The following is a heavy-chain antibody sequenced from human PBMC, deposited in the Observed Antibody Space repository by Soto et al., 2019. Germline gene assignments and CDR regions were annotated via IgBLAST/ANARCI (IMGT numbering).Heavy chain of an antibody. D-gene: IGHD3-22*01. J-gene: IGHJ4*02. CDR1: KIVDRGCA. Sequence: LYRASGKIVDRGCARSLIHQAPGKELEWVSVISDSGGSTYYADSVRGRFTISRDNSKSTLFLQMNSLRGDDTAIYYCAKPISGYYAPSDHWGQGTQVTVSS. CDR3: AKPISGYYAPSDH. V-gene: IGHV3-23*01. CDR2: ISDSGGST.